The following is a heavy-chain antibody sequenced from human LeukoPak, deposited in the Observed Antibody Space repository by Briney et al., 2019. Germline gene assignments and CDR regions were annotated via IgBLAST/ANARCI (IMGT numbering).Heavy chain of an antibody. V-gene: IGHV3-53*05. Sequence: GGSLRLSCVASGFSVNNKYMSWVRQAPGKGLEWIAAVETAKGTVYAESVKDRFTISRDNSKNTLYLQMNSLRPENTALYYCAKDNNPIGSPKSWGQGTLVTVSS. CDR2: VETAKGT. J-gene: IGHJ5*02. CDR3: AKDNNPIGSPKS. CDR1: GFSVNNKY. D-gene: IGHD1-26*01.